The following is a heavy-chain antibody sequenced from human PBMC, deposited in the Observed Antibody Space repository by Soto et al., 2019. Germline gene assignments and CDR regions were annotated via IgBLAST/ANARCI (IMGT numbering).Heavy chain of an antibody. V-gene: IGHV3-43*01. J-gene: IGHJ6*02. CDR1: FFTFDDYT. Sequence: GSLLLSFSSSFFTFDDYTMHWVRQAPVKGLEWVSLIILSGGSTYYADSVKGRFTIARDNSKNSLYLQMNILRTEDTALYYCAKATSRYSYGYYYGMDVWGQGTTVTVS. CDR3: AKATSRYSYGYYYGMDV. D-gene: IGHD5-18*01. CDR2: IILSGGST.